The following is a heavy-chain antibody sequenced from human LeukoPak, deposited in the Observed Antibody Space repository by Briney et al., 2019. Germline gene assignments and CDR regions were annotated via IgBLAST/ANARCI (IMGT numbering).Heavy chain of an antibody. Sequence: GASVKVSCKASGYTFTSYGISWVRQAPGQGLEWMGWISAYNGNTNYAQKLQGRVTMTTDTSTSTAYMELRSLRSDDTAVYYCARDSPDIVAPDAFDIWGQGTMVTVSS. J-gene: IGHJ3*02. D-gene: IGHD5-12*01. CDR2: ISAYNGNT. V-gene: IGHV1-18*01. CDR1: GYTFTSYG. CDR3: ARDSPDIVAPDAFDI.